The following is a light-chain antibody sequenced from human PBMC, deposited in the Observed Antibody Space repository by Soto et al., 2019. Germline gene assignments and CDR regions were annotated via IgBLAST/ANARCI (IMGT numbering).Light chain of an antibody. V-gene: IGLV2-14*03. CDR1: SNDVGHFNY. CDR2: DAN. J-gene: IGLJ1*01. Sequence: QSVLAQPASVSGSPGQSITISCTGTSNDVGHFNYVPWFQQHPGKAPKLLIFDANNWPSGVSDRFSGSKSGNTASLTISGLQPEDEADYYCTSFTTSDTFVFGSGTKVTVL. CDR3: TSFTTSDTFV.